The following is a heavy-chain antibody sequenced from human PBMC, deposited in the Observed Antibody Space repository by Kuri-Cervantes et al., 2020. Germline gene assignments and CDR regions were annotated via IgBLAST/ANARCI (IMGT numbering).Heavy chain of an antibody. D-gene: IGHD6-13*01. Sequence: GGSLRLPCAASGFTFSSYAMSWVRQAPGKGLEWVSAISGSGGSTYYADSVKGRFTISRDNAKNSLYLQMNSLRDEDTAVYYCARDRPYSSSWYYFDYWGQGTLVTVSS. V-gene: IGHV3-23*01. J-gene: IGHJ4*02. CDR3: ARDRPYSSSWYYFDY. CDR2: ISGSGGST. CDR1: GFTFSSYA.